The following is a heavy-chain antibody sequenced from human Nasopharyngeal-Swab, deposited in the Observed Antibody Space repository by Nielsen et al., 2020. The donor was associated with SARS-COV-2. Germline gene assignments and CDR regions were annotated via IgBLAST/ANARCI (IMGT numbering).Heavy chain of an antibody. CDR2: INPYSGDT. D-gene: IGHD3-22*01. J-gene: IGHJ4*02. CDR3: ARDYYDNYDSDY. V-gene: IGHV1-2*02. Sequence: ASVQVSCKTSGYTFTDYYIHWVRQVPAQGLEWVGCINPYSGDTKYAQKFQGRVTVTRDTSRSTAYIELSRLRSDDTAVYYCARDYYDNYDSDYWGQGTLVTVSS. CDR1: GYTFTDYY.